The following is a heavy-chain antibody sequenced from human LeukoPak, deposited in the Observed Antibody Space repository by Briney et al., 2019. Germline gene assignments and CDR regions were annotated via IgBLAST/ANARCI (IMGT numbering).Heavy chain of an antibody. D-gene: IGHD2-2*02. V-gene: IGHV4-4*07. J-gene: IGHJ2*01. CDR3: ARVEPDCSSTSCYRTYWYFDL. CDR2: IYTSGST. CDR1: GGSISSYY. Sequence: PSETLSLTCTVSGGSISSYYWSWIRQPAGKGLEWIGRIYTSGSTNYNPSLKSRVTMSVDTSKNQFSLKLSSVTAADTAVYYCARVEPDCSSTSCYRTYWYFDLWGRSTLVTVSS.